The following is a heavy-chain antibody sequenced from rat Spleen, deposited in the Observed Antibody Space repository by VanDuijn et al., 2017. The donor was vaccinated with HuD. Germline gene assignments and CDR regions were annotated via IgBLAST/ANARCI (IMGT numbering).Heavy chain of an antibody. CDR1: GSTFSNYD. Sequence: EVHLVESGGGLAQPGRSLKLSCAASGSTFSNYDVAWVRQAPTKGLEWIATISDDGSSTYYRDSVKGRFTISRDNAKSTLYLQMDSLRSEDTATYYCARQGFIARMVVITTSWYFDFWGPVAMVTVSS. CDR3: ARQGFIARMVVITTSWYFDF. D-gene: IGHD1-12*02. V-gene: IGHV5-7*01. CDR2: ISDDGSST. J-gene: IGHJ1*01.